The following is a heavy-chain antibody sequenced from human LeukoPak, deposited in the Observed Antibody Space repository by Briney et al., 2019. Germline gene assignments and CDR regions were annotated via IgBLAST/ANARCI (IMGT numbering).Heavy chain of an antibody. J-gene: IGHJ4*02. D-gene: IGHD3-9*01. CDR2: IYYSGNT. CDR1: GGSISTYS. CDR3: ARVRLVGYDILTGYYSFDY. Sequence: PSETLSLTCTVSGGSISTYSWSWIRQPPGKGLEWIGYIYYSGNTNYNPSLKSRVTISVDTSKNQFSLKLSSVTAADTAVYYCARVRLVGYDILTGYYSFDYWGQGNLVTVSS. V-gene: IGHV4-59*01.